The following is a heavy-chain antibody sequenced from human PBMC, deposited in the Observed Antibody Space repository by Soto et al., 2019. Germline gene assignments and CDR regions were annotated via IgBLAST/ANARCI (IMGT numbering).Heavy chain of an antibody. Sequence: GGSLRLSCATSGFTFSSYAMSWVRQAPGKGLEWVSAISGSGGSTYYADSVKGRFTISRDNSKNTLYLQMNSLRAKDTAVYYCAKDNDRGVINYFDYWGQGTLVTVSS. CDR3: AKDNDRGVINYFDY. D-gene: IGHD3-10*02. CDR2: ISGSGGST. CDR1: GFTFSSYA. V-gene: IGHV3-23*01. J-gene: IGHJ4*02.